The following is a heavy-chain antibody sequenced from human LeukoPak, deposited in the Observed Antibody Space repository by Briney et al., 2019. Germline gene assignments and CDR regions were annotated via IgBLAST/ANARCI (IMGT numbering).Heavy chain of an antibody. CDR1: GFSFSSYA. CDR2: INWNGGST. J-gene: IGHJ6*03. CDR3: ARVVNYYMDV. D-gene: IGHD2-21*01. V-gene: IGHV3-20*04. Sequence: GGSLRLSCATSGFSFSSYAMSWVRQAPGKGLEWVSGINWNGGSTGYADSVKGRFTISRDNAKNSLYLQMNSLRAEDTALYYCARVVNYYMDVWGKGTTVTVSS.